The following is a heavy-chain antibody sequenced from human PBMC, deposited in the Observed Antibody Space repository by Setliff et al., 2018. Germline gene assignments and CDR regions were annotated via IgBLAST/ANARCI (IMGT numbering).Heavy chain of an antibody. V-gene: IGHV4-4*02. Sequence: SETLSLTCAVSGGSISSSNWWSWVRQPPGKGLEWIGEIYHSGSTNYNPSLKSRVTISVDTSKKQFSLKLSSVTAADTAVYYCARQRRWFGPQPIDYWGQGTLVTVSS. D-gene: IGHD3-10*01. CDR2: IYHSGST. J-gene: IGHJ4*02. CDR1: GGSISSSNW. CDR3: ARQRRWFGPQPIDY.